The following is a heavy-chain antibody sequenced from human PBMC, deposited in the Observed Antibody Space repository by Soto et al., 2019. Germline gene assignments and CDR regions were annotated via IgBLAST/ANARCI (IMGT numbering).Heavy chain of an antibody. CDR2: IKSQADGETT. V-gene: IGHV3-15*01. Sequence: GGSLRLSCAASGFTFTSAWMSWVRQAPGKGLEWVGRIKSQADGETTDYAAPVKDRFTISRDDSKNTMYLQMNSLKIEDTAVYYCTCLAILARAPWGQGTLVTVSS. CDR1: GFTFTSAW. CDR3: TCLAILARAP. J-gene: IGHJ5*02. D-gene: IGHD3-10*01.